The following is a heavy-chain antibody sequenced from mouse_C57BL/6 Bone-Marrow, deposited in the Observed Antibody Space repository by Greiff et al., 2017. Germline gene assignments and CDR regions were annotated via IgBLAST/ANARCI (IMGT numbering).Heavy chain of an antibody. V-gene: IGHV5-16*01. Sequence: EVKVVESEGGLVQPGSSMKLSCTASGFTFSDYYMAWVRQVPEKGLEWVANINYDGSSTYYLDSLKSRFIISRDNAKNILYLQMSSLKSEDTATYYCARDPYYSNYVWYFDVWGTGTTVTVSS. CDR3: ARDPYYSNYVWYFDV. CDR1: GFTFSDYY. J-gene: IGHJ1*03. CDR2: INYDGSST. D-gene: IGHD2-5*01.